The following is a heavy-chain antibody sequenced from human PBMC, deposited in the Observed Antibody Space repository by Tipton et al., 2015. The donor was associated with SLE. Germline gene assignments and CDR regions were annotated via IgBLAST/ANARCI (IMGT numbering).Heavy chain of an antibody. V-gene: IGHV4-34*01. D-gene: IGHD3-22*01. CDR1: GGSFSGYY. CDR2: INHSGST. CDR3: AREEGYYDSSGADAFDI. J-gene: IGHJ3*02. Sequence: TLSLTCAVYGGSFSGYYWSWIRQPPGKGLEWIGEINHSGSTNYNPSLKSRVTISVDTSKNQFSLKLSSVTAADTAVYYCAREEGYYDSSGADAFDIWGQGTMFTVSS.